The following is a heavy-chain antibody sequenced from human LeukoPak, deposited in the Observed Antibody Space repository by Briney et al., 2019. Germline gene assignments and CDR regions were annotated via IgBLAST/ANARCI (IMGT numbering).Heavy chain of an antibody. CDR2: TWYDGTNK. Sequence: GGSLRLSCAVSRFXFSSYSINWVREAPGKGLEWVAVTWYDGTNKYFADSVRGRFSISRDNSKNTLYLQMNSLRAEDTAVYYCARGDRSSWFNFDYWGQGTLVTVSS. CDR1: RFXFSSYS. V-gene: IGHV3-33*08. CDR3: ARGDRSSWFNFDY. D-gene: IGHD6-13*01. J-gene: IGHJ4*02.